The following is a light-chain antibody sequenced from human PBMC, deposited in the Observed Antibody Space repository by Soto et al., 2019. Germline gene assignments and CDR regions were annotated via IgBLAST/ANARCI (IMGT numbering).Light chain of an antibody. Sequence: QSVLTQPPSVSAAPGQKVTMSCSGGSSIIGNYYVSWHQQLPGTAPKLLIYENDKRPSGIPDRFSGSKSGTSATLGITGLQTGDEADYYCGTWDSSLSTFVFGTGTKVTVL. J-gene: IGLJ1*01. CDR2: END. V-gene: IGLV1-51*02. CDR3: GTWDSSLSTFV. CDR1: SSIIGNYY.